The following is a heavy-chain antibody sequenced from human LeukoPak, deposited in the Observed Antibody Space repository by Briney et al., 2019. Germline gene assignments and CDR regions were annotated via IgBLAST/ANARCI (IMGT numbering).Heavy chain of an antibody. Sequence: PGGSLRLSCAASGFTFSSYSMNWVRQAPGKGLEWVSSISSSSSYIYYADSVKGRFTISRNNAKNSLYLQMNSLRAEDTAVYYCARDSGVPAAMGWFDPWGQGTLVTVSS. V-gene: IGHV3-21*01. CDR3: ARDSGVPAAMGWFDP. CDR1: GFTFSSYS. D-gene: IGHD2-2*01. J-gene: IGHJ5*02. CDR2: ISSSSSYI.